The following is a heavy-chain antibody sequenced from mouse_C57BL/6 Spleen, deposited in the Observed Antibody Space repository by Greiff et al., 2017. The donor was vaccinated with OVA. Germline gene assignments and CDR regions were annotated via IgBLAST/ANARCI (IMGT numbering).Heavy chain of an antibody. V-gene: IGHV1-82*01. Sequence: QVQLQQSGPELVKPGASVKISCKASGYAFSSSWMNWVKQRPGKGLEWIGRIYPGDGDTNYNGKFKGKATLTADKSSSTAYMQLSSLTSEDSAVYFCARSGYYDYDPRYWYFDVWGTGTTVTVSS. CDR2: IYPGDGDT. J-gene: IGHJ1*03. CDR1: GYAFSSSW. D-gene: IGHD2-4*01. CDR3: ARSGYYDYDPRYWYFDV.